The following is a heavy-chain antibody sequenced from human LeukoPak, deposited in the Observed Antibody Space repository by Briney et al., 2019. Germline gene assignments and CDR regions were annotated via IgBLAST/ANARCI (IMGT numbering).Heavy chain of an antibody. Sequence: ASVKVSCKASGYTFTGYYIHWVRQAPGQGLEWMGWINPNGGGADSAQKFQGRVTMIRDMSITTAYMELSRLRSDDTAVYYCARAGGGPTSDYYGMNVWGQATTVTVSS. CDR1: GYTFTGYY. CDR2: INPNGGGA. D-gene: IGHD1-26*01. CDR3: ARAGGGPTSDYYGMNV. V-gene: IGHV1-2*02. J-gene: IGHJ6*02.